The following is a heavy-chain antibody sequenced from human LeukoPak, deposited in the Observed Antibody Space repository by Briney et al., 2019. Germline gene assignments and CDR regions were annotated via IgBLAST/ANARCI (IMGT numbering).Heavy chain of an antibody. J-gene: IGHJ6*02. Sequence: ASVKVSCKASGYTFTGYYMHWVRQAPGQGLEWMGWINPNSGGTNYAQKFQGRVTMTRDTSISTAYMELSRLRSDDTAVYYCARGYCCGGSCYLMAYYYYGMDVWGQGTTVTVSS. CDR1: GYTFTGYY. D-gene: IGHD2-15*01. CDR2: INPNSGGT. CDR3: ARGYCCGGSCYLMAYYYYGMDV. V-gene: IGHV1-2*02.